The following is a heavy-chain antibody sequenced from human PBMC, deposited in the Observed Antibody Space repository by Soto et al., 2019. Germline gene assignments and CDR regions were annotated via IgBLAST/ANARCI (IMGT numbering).Heavy chain of an antibody. J-gene: IGHJ4*02. CDR3: ARRHSHDFYDKDTSVP. D-gene: IGHD3-22*01. Sequence: PSETLSLTCYVSGGSISIWTDYWGWIRQPPGKELEWIGNIHYSGSTNYNPSLKSRLSISVDTSKNQFSLKLSSVTAADTAMYYCARRHSHDFYDKDTSVPWGQGTQVTVSS. CDR1: GGSISIWTDY. V-gene: IGHV4-39*01. CDR2: IHYSGST.